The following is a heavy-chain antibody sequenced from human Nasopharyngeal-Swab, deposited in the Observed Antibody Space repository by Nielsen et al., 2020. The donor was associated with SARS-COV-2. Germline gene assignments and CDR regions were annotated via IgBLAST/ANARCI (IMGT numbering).Heavy chain of an antibody. CDR3: ARDPVYSVRRNEGTGGYFDY. CDR2: IWYDGSNK. V-gene: IGHV3-33*01. CDR1: GFTFSSYG. D-gene: IGHD1-1*01. Sequence: GEPLKISCAASGFTFSSYGMHWVRQAPGKGLEWVAVIWYDGSNKYYTNSVKGRFTISRDNSKNTLYLQMNSLRAEDTAVYYCARDPVYSVRRNEGTGGYFDYWGQGTLVTVSS. J-gene: IGHJ4*02.